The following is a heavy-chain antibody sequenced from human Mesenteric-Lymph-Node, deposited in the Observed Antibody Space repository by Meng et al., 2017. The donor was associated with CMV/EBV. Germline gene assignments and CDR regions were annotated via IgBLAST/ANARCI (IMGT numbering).Heavy chain of an antibody. D-gene: IGHD3-10*01. Sequence: FTGYYVHWVRQAPGQGLEWMGRINPNSGGTNYAQKFQGRVTMTRDTSISTAYMELSRLRSDDTAVYYCARNSFYYGSGSYYPHNWFDPWGQGTLVTVSS. J-gene: IGHJ5*02. CDR3: ARNSFYYGSGSYYPHNWFDP. CDR1: FTGYY. V-gene: IGHV1-2*06. CDR2: INPNSGGT.